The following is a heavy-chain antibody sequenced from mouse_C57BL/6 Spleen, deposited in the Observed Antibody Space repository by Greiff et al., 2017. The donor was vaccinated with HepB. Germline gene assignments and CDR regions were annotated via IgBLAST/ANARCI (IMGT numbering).Heavy chain of an antibody. V-gene: IGHV1-55*01. CDR1: GYTFTSYW. J-gene: IGHJ3*01. D-gene: IGHD2-4*01. CDR3: AREAYYYDPWFAY. Sequence: VQLQQPGAELVKPGASVKMSCKASGYTFTSYWITWVKQRPGQGLAWIGDIYPGSGSTNYNEKFKSKATLTVDTSSSTAYMQLSSLTSEDSAVYYCAREAYYYDPWFAYWGQGTLVTVSA. CDR2: IYPGSGST.